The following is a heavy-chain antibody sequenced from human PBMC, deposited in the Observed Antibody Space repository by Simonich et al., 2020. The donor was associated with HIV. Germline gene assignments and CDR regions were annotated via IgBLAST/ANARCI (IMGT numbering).Heavy chain of an antibody. J-gene: IGHJ4*02. D-gene: IGHD7-27*01. CDR3: AKDWTGPTSGVYFDY. Sequence: EVQLLESGGGLVQPGGSLRLSCAASGFTFSSYVMSWVRQAPGKGLGWVSTSSGSGDNTCYADSIKGRFTISRDNSRNMLYLQMNSLRVEDTAVYYCAKDWTGPTSGVYFDYWGQGTLVTVSS. CDR2: SSGSGDNT. CDR1: GFTFSSYV. V-gene: IGHV3-23*01.